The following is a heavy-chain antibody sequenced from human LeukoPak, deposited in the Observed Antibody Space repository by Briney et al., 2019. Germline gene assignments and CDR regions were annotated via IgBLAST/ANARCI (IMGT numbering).Heavy chain of an antibody. D-gene: IGHD3-22*01. CDR1: GFTFSSYA. CDR3: AKGHSGYYDSSGYPLPGAFDI. J-gene: IGHJ3*02. Sequence: GGSLRLSCAASGFTFSSYAMSWVRQAPGKGLEWVSAISGSGGSTYYADSVKGRFTISRDNSKNTLYLQMNSLRAEDTAVYYCAKGHSGYYDSSGYPLPGAFDIWGQGTMVTVSS. V-gene: IGHV3-23*01. CDR2: ISGSGGST.